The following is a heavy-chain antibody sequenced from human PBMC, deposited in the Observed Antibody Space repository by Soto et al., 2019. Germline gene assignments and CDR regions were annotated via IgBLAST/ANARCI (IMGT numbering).Heavy chain of an antibody. J-gene: IGHJ6*03. V-gene: IGHV4-34*01. CDR1: GGSFSGYY. D-gene: IGHD6-13*01. CDR2: INHSGGT. Sequence: SETLSLTCAVYGGSFSGYYWSWIRQPPGKGLEWIGEINHSGGTNYNPSLKSRVTISVDTSKNQFSLKLSSVTAADTAVYYCARGLGGIAAAGVGDYYYMDVWGKGTTVTVSS. CDR3: ARGLGGIAAAGVGDYYYMDV.